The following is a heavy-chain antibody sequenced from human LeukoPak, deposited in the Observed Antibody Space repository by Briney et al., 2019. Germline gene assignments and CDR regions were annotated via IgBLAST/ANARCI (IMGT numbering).Heavy chain of an antibody. J-gene: IGHJ4*02. D-gene: IGHD3-10*01. V-gene: IGHV4-39*01. Sequence: SETLSLTCAVSGGSISSTTYYWGWLRQPPGKGLEWIGSIYYSATTHYNPSLESRVTISVDTSKNQFSLNLSSVTAADTAVYYCASHYYGSGSPDYWGQGTLVTVSS. CDR2: IYYSATT. CDR3: ASHYYGSGSPDY. CDR1: GGSISSTTYY.